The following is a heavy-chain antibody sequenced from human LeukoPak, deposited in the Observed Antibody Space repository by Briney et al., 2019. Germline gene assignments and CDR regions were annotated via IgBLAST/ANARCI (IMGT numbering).Heavy chain of an antibody. CDR2: ISYDGSNK. D-gene: IGHD4-23*01. V-gene: IGHV3-30*04. Sequence: GGSLRLSCAASGFTFSSYAMHWVRQAPGKGLEWVAVISYDGSNKYYADSVKGRFTISRDNSKNTLYLQMNSLRAEDTAVYYCARGADCGGNSGYYYYYYMDVWGKGTTVTVSS. CDR3: ARGADCGGNSGYYYYYYMDV. CDR1: GFTFSSYA. J-gene: IGHJ6*03.